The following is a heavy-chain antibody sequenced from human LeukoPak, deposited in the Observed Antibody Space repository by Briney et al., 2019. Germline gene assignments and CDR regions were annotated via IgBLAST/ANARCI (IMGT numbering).Heavy chain of an antibody. Sequence: GSLRLSCAASGFTFNTYTIGWVRQAPGKGVEGVSYISSSGSTIYYADSVKGRFTISRDNAKNSLYLQMNSLRAEDTAVYYCAELGITMIGGVWGKGTTVTISS. D-gene: IGHD3-10*02. CDR1: GFTFNTYT. V-gene: IGHV3-48*04. J-gene: IGHJ6*04. CDR3: AELGITMIGGV. CDR2: ISSSGSTI.